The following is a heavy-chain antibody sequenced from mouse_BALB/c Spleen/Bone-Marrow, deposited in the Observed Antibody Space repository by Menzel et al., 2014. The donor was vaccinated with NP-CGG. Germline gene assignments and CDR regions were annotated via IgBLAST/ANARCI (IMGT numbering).Heavy chain of an antibody. CDR1: GFDFGRYW. Sequence: EVQGVESGGGLVQPGGSLNLARVASGFDFGRYWMSWARQAPGKGLEWIGEINTGSSTINYSPSLKDKFIMSRDNAKNTLYLQMRKVRSEDTALYYCARLGYYGYHDNWGQGTTLTVSS. D-gene: IGHD1-2*01. V-gene: IGHV4-2*02. J-gene: IGHJ2*01. CDR2: INTGSSTI. CDR3: ARLGYYGYHDN.